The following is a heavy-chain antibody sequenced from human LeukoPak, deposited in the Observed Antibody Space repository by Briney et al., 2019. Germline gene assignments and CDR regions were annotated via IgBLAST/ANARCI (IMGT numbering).Heavy chain of an antibody. CDR3: ARIWYLEPGDYFDY. Sequence: ASVKVSCKASGYTFTSYGISWVRQAPGQGLEWMGRISAYNGNTNYAQKLQGRVTMTTDTSTSTAYMELRSLRSDDTAVYYCARIWYLEPGDYFDYWGQGTLVTVSS. D-gene: IGHD3-3*01. CDR1: GYTFTSYG. V-gene: IGHV1-18*01. J-gene: IGHJ4*02. CDR2: ISAYNGNT.